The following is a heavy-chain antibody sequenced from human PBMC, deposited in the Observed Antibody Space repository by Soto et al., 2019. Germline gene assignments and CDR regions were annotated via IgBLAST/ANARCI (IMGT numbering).Heavy chain of an antibody. CDR3: ARGGYYFYMDV. D-gene: IGHD1-26*01. V-gene: IGHV4-4*02. J-gene: IGHJ6*03. CDR2: IHHSGST. Sequence: QVQLQESGPGLVKPSETLSLTCAVSGGSISISNWWRWVRQTPGKGLKWIGQIHHSGSTNYSPSLTSRVTISVDKSKNQFSLKMNSVTAADTAVDYCARGGYYFYMDVWGKGTTVTVSS. CDR1: GGSISISNW.